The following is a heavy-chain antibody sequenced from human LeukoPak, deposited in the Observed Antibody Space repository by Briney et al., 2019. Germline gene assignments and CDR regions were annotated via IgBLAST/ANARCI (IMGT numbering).Heavy chain of an antibody. CDR1: GGSISSYY. D-gene: IGHD3-9*01. Sequence: SETLSLTCTVSGGSISSYYWSWIRQPPGKGLEWIGYIYYSGSTNYNPSLKSRVTISVDTSKNQFSLKLSSVTAADTAVYYCARDGNDILTGPATHDAFDIWGQGTMVTVSS. CDR2: IYYSGST. CDR3: ARDGNDILTGPATHDAFDI. V-gene: IGHV4-59*01. J-gene: IGHJ3*02.